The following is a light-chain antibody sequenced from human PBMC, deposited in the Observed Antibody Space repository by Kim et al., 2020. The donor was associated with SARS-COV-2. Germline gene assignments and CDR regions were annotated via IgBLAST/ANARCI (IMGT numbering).Light chain of an antibody. J-gene: IGKJ4*01. CDR1: QSVNWY. CDR3: QHRRSWPLT. V-gene: IGKV3-11*01. CDR2: DAS. Sequence: EIVLTQSPATLSLSPGERATLSCRASQSVNWYLAWYQQKPGQAPRLLIYDASKRATGIPARFSGSGSGTDFTLTISSLQPEDFAVYYCQHRRSWPLTFGGGTKVEIK.